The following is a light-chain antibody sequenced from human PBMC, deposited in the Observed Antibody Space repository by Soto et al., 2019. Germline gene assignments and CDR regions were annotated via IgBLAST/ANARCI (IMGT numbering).Light chain of an antibody. J-gene: IGKJ4*01. CDR3: QQRSNWPSVT. CDR1: QSITNS. Sequence: ESVLTQSPATLSLSPGDRATLSCRASQSITNSLAWYRHQPRQPPRLLIYDASKRATGIPARFIGSGSGTHFTLTISSLEPEDFGLYYCQQRSNWPSVTFGGGTKVDIK. CDR2: DAS. V-gene: IGKV3-11*01.